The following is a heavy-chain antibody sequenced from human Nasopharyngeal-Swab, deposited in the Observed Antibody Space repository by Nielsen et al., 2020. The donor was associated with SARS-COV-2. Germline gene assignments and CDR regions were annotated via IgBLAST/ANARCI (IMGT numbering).Heavy chain of an antibody. J-gene: IGHJ4*02. Sequence: SETLSLTCAVSGGSISSSNWWSWLRQPPGKGLEWIGEIYHSGSTNYNPSLKSRVTISVDKSKNQFSLKLSSVTAADTDVYYCARDGSSGWYFDYWGQGTLVTVSS. CDR2: IYHSGST. CDR1: GGSISSSNW. V-gene: IGHV4-4*02. CDR3: ARDGSSGWYFDY. D-gene: IGHD6-19*01.